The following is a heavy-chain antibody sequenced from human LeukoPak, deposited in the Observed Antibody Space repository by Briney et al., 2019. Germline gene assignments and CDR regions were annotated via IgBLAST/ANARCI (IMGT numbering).Heavy chain of an antibody. CDR1: GGSISSSSYY. V-gene: IGHV4-61*05. CDR3: ARVHKKAADY. Sequence: SETLSLTCTVSGGSISSSSYYWGWIRQPPGKGLEWIGYIYYSGSTNYNPSLKSRVTISVDTSKNQFSLKLSSVTAADTAVYYCARVHKKAADYWGQGTLVTVSS. CDR2: IYYSGST. J-gene: IGHJ4*02.